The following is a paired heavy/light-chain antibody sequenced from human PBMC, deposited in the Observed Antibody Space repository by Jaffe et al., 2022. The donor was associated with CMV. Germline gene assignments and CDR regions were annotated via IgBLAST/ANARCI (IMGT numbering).Light chain of an antibody. J-gene: IGKJ1*01. Sequence: DIQMTQSPSTLSASVGDRVTITCRASQSISSWLAWYQQKPGKAPKLLIYKASSLESGVPSRFSGSGSGTEFTLTISSLQPDDFATYYCQQYNSYSPPVTFGQGTKVEIK. V-gene: IGKV1-5*03. CDR3: QQYNSYSPPVT. CDR1: QSISSW. CDR2: KAS.
Heavy chain of an antibody. CDR1: GFTFSSYA. V-gene: IGHV3-23*04. Sequence: EVQLVESGGGLVQPGGSLRLSCAASGFTFSSYAMSWVRQAPGKGLEWVSAISGSGGSTYYADSVKGRFTISRDNSKNTLYLQMNSLRAEDTAVYYCAKRGLGYCSSTSCYGYWYFDLWGRGTLVTVSS. CDR3: AKRGLGYCSSTSCYGYWYFDL. J-gene: IGHJ2*01. D-gene: IGHD2-2*01. CDR2: ISGSGGST.